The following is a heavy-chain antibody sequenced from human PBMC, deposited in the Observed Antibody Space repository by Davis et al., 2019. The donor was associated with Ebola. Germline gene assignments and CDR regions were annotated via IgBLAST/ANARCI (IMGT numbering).Heavy chain of an antibody. CDR1: GFTFSSYE. J-gene: IGHJ4*02. CDR3: ARESEQQALG. V-gene: IGHV3-21*05. CDR2: ISSSSSYI. D-gene: IGHD6-13*01. Sequence: PGGSLRLSCAASGFTFSSYEMNWVRQAPGKGLEWVSYISSSSSYIYYADSVKGRFTISRDNAKNSLYLQMNSLRAEDTAVYYCARESEQQALGWGQGTLVTVSS.